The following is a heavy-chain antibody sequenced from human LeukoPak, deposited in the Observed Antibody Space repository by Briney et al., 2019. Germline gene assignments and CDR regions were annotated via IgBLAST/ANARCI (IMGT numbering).Heavy chain of an antibody. Sequence: SETLSLTCTVPGGSISSYYWSWIRQPPGKGLEWMGYIYYSGSTNYNPSLKSRVTISVDTSKNQFSLKLSSVAAADTAVYYCAREFTYYYDSSGHGFDPWGQGTLVTVSS. J-gene: IGHJ5*02. CDR3: AREFTYYYDSSGHGFDP. V-gene: IGHV4-59*01. CDR1: GGSISSYY. D-gene: IGHD3-22*01. CDR2: IYYSGST.